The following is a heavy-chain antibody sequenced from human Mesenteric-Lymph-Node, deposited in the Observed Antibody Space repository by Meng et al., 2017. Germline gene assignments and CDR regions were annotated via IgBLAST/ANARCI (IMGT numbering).Heavy chain of an antibody. D-gene: IGHD2-2*01. J-gene: IGHJ4*02. Sequence: SETLSLTCAISGDSVSSNTAGWSWIRQSPSRGLEWLGRTYFRSKWYYDSAVSVKTRITINPDTSKNQISLQLNSVTPEDTALYYCARDKYGFLDYWDQGTRVTVSS. CDR1: GDSVSSNTAG. CDR2: TYFRSKWYY. V-gene: IGHV6-1*01. CDR3: ARDKYGFLDY.